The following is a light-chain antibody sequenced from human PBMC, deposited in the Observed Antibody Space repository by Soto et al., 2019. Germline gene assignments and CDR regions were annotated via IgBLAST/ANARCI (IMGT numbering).Light chain of an antibody. Sequence: EIVLTQNPPTLALSRGERATVSCSASQTVSSYLLWYQQKPGQAPRLLIYDASNRATGIPARFSGSGSETDFTLTISTVDSDDTAVYYFERRMTGALSFGQGTRLEIK. CDR3: ERRMTGALS. J-gene: IGKJ5*01. CDR1: QTVSSY. V-gene: IGKV3-11*01. CDR2: DAS.